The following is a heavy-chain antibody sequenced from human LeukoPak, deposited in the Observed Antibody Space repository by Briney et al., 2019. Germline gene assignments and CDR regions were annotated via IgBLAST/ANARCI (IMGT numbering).Heavy chain of an antibody. D-gene: IGHD1-26*01. CDR1: GFTFSSYW. CDR2: INPDGSVG. CDR3: ARATYSHTTWHY. Sequence: PGGSLRLSCAASGFTFSSYWMSWVRQAPGKGLEWVASINPDGSVGKYVDSVEGRFTISRDNAKNSLYLQMNTLRAEDTALYYCARATYSHTTWHYWGQGTLVTVSP. V-gene: IGHV3-7*01. J-gene: IGHJ4*02.